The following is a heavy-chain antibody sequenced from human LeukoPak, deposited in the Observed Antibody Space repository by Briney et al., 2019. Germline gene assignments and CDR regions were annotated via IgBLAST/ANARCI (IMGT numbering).Heavy chain of an antibody. Sequence: GRSLRLSCAASGFTFSTYAMHWVRQAPGKGLEWVVLISYDGSNKYYADSVKSRFIISRDNSKNTLYLQMNSLRAEDTAMYYCARDSGYSSSWYIGYWGQGTLVTVSS. CDR2: ISYDGSNK. CDR1: GFTFSTYA. CDR3: ARDSGYSSSWYIGY. V-gene: IGHV3-30*04. D-gene: IGHD6-13*01. J-gene: IGHJ4*02.